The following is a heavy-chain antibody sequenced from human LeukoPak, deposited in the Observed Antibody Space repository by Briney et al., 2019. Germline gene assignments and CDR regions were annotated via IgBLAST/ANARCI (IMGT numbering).Heavy chain of an antibody. D-gene: IGHD2-2*02. V-gene: IGHV3-23*01. CDR2: ISGSGGST. J-gene: IGHJ6*02. Sequence: GGSLRLSCAASGFTFSSYAMSWVRQDPGKWLEWVSAISGSGGSTYYADSVKGRFTISRDNSKNTLYLQMNSLRAEDTAVYYCARVTFRVPAAIMALYYYGMDVWGQGTMVTVSS. CDR3: ARVTFRVPAAIMALYYYGMDV. CDR1: GFTFSSYA.